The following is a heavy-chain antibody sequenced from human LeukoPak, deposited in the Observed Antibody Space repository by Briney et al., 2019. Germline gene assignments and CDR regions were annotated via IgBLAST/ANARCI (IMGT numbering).Heavy chain of an antibody. CDR2: ISYDGTSE. V-gene: IGHV3-30*04. CDR1: GFPFNGYT. J-gene: IGHJ4*02. CDR3: ARQGRFVRMGCFGY. D-gene: IGHD2-8*01. Sequence: GGSLRLSCETSGFPFNGYTVHWVRQAPGKGLEWMAVISYDGTSENYADSVKGRFTIARDKSTNTVHLQMNSLTIDDTAVYYCARQGRFVRMGCFGYWGQGILVTVSS.